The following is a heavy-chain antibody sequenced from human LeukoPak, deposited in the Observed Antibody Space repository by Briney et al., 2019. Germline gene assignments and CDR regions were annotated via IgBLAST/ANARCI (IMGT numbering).Heavy chain of an antibody. CDR1: GFTFSSYA. CDR3: AKFDSGAYYHFDY. J-gene: IGHJ4*02. CDR2: ISGSGGST. Sequence: PGGPLRLSCAASGFTFSSYAMSWVRQAPGKGLEWVSVISGSGGSTYYADSVKGRFTISRDNSKNTLYLQMNSLRAEDTAVYYCAKFDSGAYYHFDYWGQGTLVTVSS. V-gene: IGHV3-23*01. D-gene: IGHD3-22*01.